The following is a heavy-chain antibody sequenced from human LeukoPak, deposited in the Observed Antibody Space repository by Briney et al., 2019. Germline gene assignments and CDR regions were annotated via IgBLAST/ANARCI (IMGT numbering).Heavy chain of an antibody. CDR1: GFAFSTYS. V-gene: IGHV3-30*01. Sequence: GGSLRLSCAASGFAFSTYSMHWVRQAPGKGLEWLALISSDGSNENFADSVKGRFTISRDNSKNTLYLQMNSLRSEDTAIYYCAGAPNRSYFDHWGQGTLVTVSS. D-gene: IGHD1-14*01. CDR3: AGAPNRSYFDH. CDR2: ISSDGSNE. J-gene: IGHJ4*02.